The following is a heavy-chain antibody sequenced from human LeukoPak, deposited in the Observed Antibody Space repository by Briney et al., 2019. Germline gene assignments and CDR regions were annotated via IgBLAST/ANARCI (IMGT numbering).Heavy chain of an antibody. Sequence: SETLSLTCAVYGGSFGGYYWSWIRQPPGKGLEWIGEINHSGSTNYNPSLKSRVTISVDTSKNQFSLKLSSVTAADTAVYYCARANGFKGMAPFDYWGQGTLVTVSS. CDR3: ARANGFKGMAPFDY. V-gene: IGHV4-34*01. CDR2: INHSGST. J-gene: IGHJ4*02. CDR1: GGSFGGYY. D-gene: IGHD2-8*01.